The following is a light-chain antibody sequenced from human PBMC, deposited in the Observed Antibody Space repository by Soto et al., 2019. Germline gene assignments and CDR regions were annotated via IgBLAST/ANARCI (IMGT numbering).Light chain of an antibody. J-gene: IGLJ1*01. Sequence: QSVLTQPASVSGSPGQSITISCTGSSSDIGASNYVSWYQQRPGKAPKVMIYEVSNRPSGVSNRFSGSKSGNTASLTISGLQAEDEADYYCSSYTVNSVTLDVFGPGTKLTVL. CDR2: EVS. CDR3: SSYTVNSVTLDV. V-gene: IGLV2-14*01. CDR1: SSDIGASNY.